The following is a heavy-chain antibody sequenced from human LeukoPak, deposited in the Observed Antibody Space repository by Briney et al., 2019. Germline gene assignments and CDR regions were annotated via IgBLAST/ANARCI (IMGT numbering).Heavy chain of an antibody. CDR1: GFTLSSYW. D-gene: IGHD3-22*01. CDR3: ARDFSAYDTRGYRAGDC. Sequence: PGGSLRLSCAASGFTLSSYWMHWVRQAPGKGLVWVSRINSDGSSTSYADSVKGRFTISRDNAKNTLYLQMNSLRAEDTAVYYCARDFSAYDTRGYRAGDCWGQGTLVTVSS. CDR2: INSDGSST. J-gene: IGHJ4*02. V-gene: IGHV3-74*01.